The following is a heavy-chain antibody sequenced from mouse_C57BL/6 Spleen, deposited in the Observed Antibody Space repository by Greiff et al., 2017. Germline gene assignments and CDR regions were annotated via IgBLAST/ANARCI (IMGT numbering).Heavy chain of an antibody. V-gene: IGHV5-16*01. CDR3: AREITTVGYFDY. J-gene: IGHJ2*01. D-gene: IGHD1-1*01. CDR1: GFTFSDYY. CDR2: ITYDGSST. Sequence: EVKLVESEGGLVQPGSSMKLSCTASGFTFSDYYMAWVRQVPEKGLEWVANITYDGSSTYYLDSLKSRFIISRDNAKNILYLQMSSLKSEDTATYYCAREITTVGYFDYWGQGTTLTVSS.